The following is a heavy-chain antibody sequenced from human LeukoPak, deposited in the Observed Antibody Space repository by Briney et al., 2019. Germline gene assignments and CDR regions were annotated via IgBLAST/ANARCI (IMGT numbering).Heavy chain of an antibody. CDR3: AKGEGYCGGDCYSRYFHH. Sequence: PGGSLRLSCAASGFIFSCNGMHWVRQAPGKGLEWVAFIRYDGSNKYHADFVKGRFTISRDNSKNTLYLEMNSLRAEDTAVYYCAKGEGYCGGDCYSRYFHHWGQGTLVTVSS. CDR2: IRYDGSNK. CDR1: GFIFSCNG. D-gene: IGHD2-21*02. V-gene: IGHV3-30*02. J-gene: IGHJ1*01.